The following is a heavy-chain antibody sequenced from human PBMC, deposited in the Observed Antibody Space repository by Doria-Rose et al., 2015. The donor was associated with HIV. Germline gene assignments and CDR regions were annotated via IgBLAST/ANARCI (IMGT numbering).Heavy chain of an antibody. CDR3: ASSDLTGDFGFDI. J-gene: IGHJ3*02. Sequence: GPFSGYYWNWIRQSPGKGLEWIGEIIHTGSTNYNPSFKSRLTISVDTSKNQFSLKLNSVTAADTAVYYCASSDLTGDFGFDIWGQGTMVTVSS. CDR2: IIHTGST. CDR1: GPFSGYY. D-gene: IGHD7-27*01. V-gene: IGHV4-34*12.